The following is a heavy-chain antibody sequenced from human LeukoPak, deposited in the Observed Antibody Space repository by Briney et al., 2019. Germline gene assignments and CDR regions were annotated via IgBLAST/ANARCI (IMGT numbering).Heavy chain of an antibody. Sequence: GGSLRLSCAASGFTFSSYGMHWVRQAPGKGLEWVAVISYDGSSKYYADSVKGRFTISRDNSKNTLYLQMNSLRAEDTAVYYCAKAAGGYYGSGSYYNFHFDYWGQGTLVTVSS. V-gene: IGHV3-30*18. CDR3: AKAAGGYYGSGSYYNFHFDY. D-gene: IGHD3-10*01. CDR2: ISYDGSSK. CDR1: GFTFSSYG. J-gene: IGHJ4*02.